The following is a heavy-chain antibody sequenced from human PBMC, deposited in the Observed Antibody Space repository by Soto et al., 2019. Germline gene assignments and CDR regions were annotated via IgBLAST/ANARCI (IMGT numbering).Heavy chain of an antibody. V-gene: IGHV3-30*18. Sequence: GGSLRLSCAASGFTFSTYGMHWVRQAPGKGLEWVAAMSYDGTKEYYVDSVKGRFTISRDNPRNTLFLQLNSLRDEDTAVYYCAKEYGSTWIDHWGQGTLVTVSS. D-gene: IGHD6-13*01. CDR3: AKEYGSTWIDH. J-gene: IGHJ4*02. CDR2: MSYDGTKE. CDR1: GFTFSTYG.